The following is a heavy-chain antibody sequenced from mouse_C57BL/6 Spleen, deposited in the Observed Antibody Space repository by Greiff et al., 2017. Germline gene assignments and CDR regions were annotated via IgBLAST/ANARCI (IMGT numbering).Heavy chain of an antibody. CDR2: INPSNGGT. J-gene: IGHJ2*01. CDR1: GYTFTSYW. CDR3: ARKNSNYGFDY. D-gene: IGHD2-5*01. Sequence: VQLQQPGTELVKPGASVKLSCKASGYTFTSYWMHWVKQRPGQGLEWIGNINPSNGGTNYNEKFKSKATLTVDKSSSTAYMQLSSLTSADSSVYDCARKNSNYGFDYWGQGTTLTVSS. V-gene: IGHV1-53*01.